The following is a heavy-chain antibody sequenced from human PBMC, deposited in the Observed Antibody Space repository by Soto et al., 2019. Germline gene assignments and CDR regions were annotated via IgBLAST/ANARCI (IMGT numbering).Heavy chain of an antibody. CDR2: IYYSGST. CDR3: ARVWGGAFDI. D-gene: IGHD3-10*01. Sequence: QVQLQESGPGLVKPSETLSLTCTVSGGSISSYYWSWIRQPPGKGLEWIGYIYYSGSTNYNPSLXGXLXISXDTSKNQFSLKLSSVTAADTAVYYCARVWGGAFDIWGQGTMVTVSS. J-gene: IGHJ3*02. CDR1: GGSISSYY. V-gene: IGHV4-59*01.